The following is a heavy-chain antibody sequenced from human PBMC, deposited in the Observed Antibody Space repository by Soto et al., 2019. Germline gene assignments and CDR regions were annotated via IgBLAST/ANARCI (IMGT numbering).Heavy chain of an antibody. Sequence: GGSLRLSCAASGFSFDSHSMSWVRQAPGKGLECVSSITGSGDSTYYADSVKGRFTISRDKSKSTLYLQMNSLRAEDTAVYYCAKDYYGSGSYVSYYYYGMDVWGQGTKVTVSS. V-gene: IGHV3-23*01. J-gene: IGHJ6*02. CDR2: ITGSGDST. D-gene: IGHD3-10*01. CDR1: GFSFDSHS. CDR3: AKDYYGSGSYVSYYYYGMDV.